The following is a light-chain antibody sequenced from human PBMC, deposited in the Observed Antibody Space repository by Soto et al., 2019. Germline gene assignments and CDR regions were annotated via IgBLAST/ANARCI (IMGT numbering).Light chain of an antibody. CDR2: EAT. CDR3: SSYARSSTAV. Sequence: QSALTQPASVSGSPGQSITISCTGTSSDVGSYNLVSWYQQHPGKAPKLMIYEATKRPSGVSNRFSGSKSGNTASMTISGLQAEDEADYYCSSYARSSTAVFGGGTKLTVL. V-gene: IGLV2-23*01. J-gene: IGLJ3*02. CDR1: SSDVGSYNL.